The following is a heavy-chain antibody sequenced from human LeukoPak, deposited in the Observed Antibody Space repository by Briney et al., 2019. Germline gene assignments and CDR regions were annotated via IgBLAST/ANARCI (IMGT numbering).Heavy chain of an antibody. J-gene: IGHJ4*02. Sequence: PSETLSLTCAVYGGSFSGYYWSWIRQPPGKGLEWIGEINHSGSTNYNPSLKSRVTISVDTSKNQFSLKLSSVTAADTAVYYCARGSSTYDYVWGSYHLGSWGQGTLVTVSS. V-gene: IGHV4-34*01. CDR2: INHSGST. CDR3: ARGSSTYDYVWGSYHLGS. CDR1: GGSFSGYY. D-gene: IGHD3-16*02.